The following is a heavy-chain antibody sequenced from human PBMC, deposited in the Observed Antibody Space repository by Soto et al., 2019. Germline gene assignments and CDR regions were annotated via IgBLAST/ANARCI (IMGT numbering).Heavy chain of an antibody. Sequence: QVQLQQWGAGLLKPSETLSLTCAVYGGSLSGYYWSWIRQPPGKALGWIGEINHSGNTNYNPSLKCRVTISVDTSKNQLFLNLSSVTAADTAMYYCARHHVRGRTIAGAAEFWGQGTLVTVSS. V-gene: IGHV4-34*01. D-gene: IGHD1-26*01. CDR2: INHSGNT. CDR1: GGSLSGYY. J-gene: IGHJ4*02. CDR3: ARHHVRGRTIAGAAEF.